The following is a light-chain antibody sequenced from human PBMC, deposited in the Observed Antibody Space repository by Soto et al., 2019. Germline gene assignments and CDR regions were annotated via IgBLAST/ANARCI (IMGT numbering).Light chain of an antibody. J-gene: IGKJ2*01. CDR2: GSS. Sequence: IVLTQSPGTLSLSPGERATLSCRASQSVTSTYLAWYQQKPGQAPRLLMYGSSSRATGIPDRFSGSGSGTDFTLTISRLEPEDFAVYYCEPYGSSPYTFGQGTKLEIK. CDR1: QSVTSTY. V-gene: IGKV3-20*01. CDR3: EPYGSSPYT.